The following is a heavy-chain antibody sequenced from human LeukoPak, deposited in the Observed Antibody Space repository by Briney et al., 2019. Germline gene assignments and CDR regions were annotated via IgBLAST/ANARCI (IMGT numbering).Heavy chain of an antibody. CDR2: IYYSGST. Sequence: SETLSLTCTVSGGSISSSSYYWGWIRQPPGKGLEWIGSIYYSGSTYYNPSLKSRVTISVDTSKNQFSLKLSSVTAADTAVYYCAGLEVRGNYFDYWGQGTLVTVSS. D-gene: IGHD3-10*01. CDR1: GGSISSSSYY. V-gene: IGHV4-39*01. J-gene: IGHJ4*02. CDR3: AGLEVRGNYFDY.